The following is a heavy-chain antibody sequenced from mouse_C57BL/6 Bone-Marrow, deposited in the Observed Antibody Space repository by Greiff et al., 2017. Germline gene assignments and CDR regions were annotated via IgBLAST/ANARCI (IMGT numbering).Heavy chain of an antibody. CDR2: INPYNGGT. CDR1: GYTFTDYY. V-gene: IGHV1-19*01. CDR3: ARYPGFAY. Sequence: EVMLVESGPVLVKPGASVKMSCKASGYTFTDYYMNWVKQSHGKSLEWIGVINPYNGGTSYNQKFKGKATLTVDKSSSTAYMELNSLTSEDSAVYYCARYPGFAYWGQGTLVTVSA. J-gene: IGHJ3*01.